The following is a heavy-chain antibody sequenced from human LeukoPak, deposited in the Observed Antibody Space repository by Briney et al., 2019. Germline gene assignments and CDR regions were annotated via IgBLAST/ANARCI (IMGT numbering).Heavy chain of an antibody. J-gene: IGHJ4*02. CDR1: GDNFNNYI. CDR2: INTHNGNT. D-gene: IGHD6-13*01. V-gene: IGHV1-18*01. Sequence: ASVKVSCKASGDNFNNYIITWVRQAPGQGLEWMGWINTHNGNTKYAQQYQVRVTMTTDTSTSTVYMELRSLRSDDTAVYFCARDTPQHLKRYDYWGQGTQVTVSS. CDR3: ARDTPQHLKRYDY.